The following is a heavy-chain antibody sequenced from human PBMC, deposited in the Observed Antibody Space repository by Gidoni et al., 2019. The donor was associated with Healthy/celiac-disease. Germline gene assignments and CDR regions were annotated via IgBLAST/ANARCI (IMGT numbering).Heavy chain of an antibody. J-gene: IGHJ3*02. Sequence: QVQLQESGPGLVKPSETLSLTCTVSGGSLSSYYWSWSRQPAGKGLEWIGRIYTSGSTNYNPSLKSRVTMSVDTSKNQFALKLSSVTAADTAVYYCARVTGYYDSSGYHLVAFDIWGQGTMVTVSS. V-gene: IGHV4-4*07. CDR1: GGSLSSYY. CDR2: IYTSGST. D-gene: IGHD3-22*01. CDR3: ARVTGYYDSSGYHLVAFDI.